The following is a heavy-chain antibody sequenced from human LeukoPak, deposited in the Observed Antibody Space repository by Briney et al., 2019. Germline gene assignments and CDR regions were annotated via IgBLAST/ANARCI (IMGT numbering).Heavy chain of an antibody. V-gene: IGHV1-3*01. Sequence: ASVKVSCKASGYTFTSYAMHWVRQAPGQRLEWMRLINAGNGNTKYSQKFQGRVTITRDTSATTAYMELSSLRSEDTAVYYCAREGCSGGSCFFDYWGQGTLVTVSS. CDR3: AREGCSGGSCFFDY. D-gene: IGHD2-15*01. J-gene: IGHJ4*02. CDR2: INAGNGNT. CDR1: GYTFTSYA.